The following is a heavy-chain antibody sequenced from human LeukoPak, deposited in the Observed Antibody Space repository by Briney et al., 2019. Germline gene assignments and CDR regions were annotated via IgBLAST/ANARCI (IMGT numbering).Heavy chain of an antibody. CDR1: GFTFSSSW. Sequence: GGSLRLSCAASGFTFSSSWMKWVRQAPGKGLESVAVIKEDGSEKYYVDSVKGRFAISRDNAKNSLYLQMNNVRAEDTAVYFCAANTQSGYWGQGALVTVSS. CDR2: IKEDGSEK. D-gene: IGHD3-16*01. J-gene: IGHJ4*02. CDR3: AANTQSGY. V-gene: IGHV3-7*05.